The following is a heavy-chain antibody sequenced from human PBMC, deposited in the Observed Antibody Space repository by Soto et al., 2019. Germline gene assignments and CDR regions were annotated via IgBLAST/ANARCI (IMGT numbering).Heavy chain of an antibody. CDR2: INAGNGNT. CDR1: GYTFTSYA. V-gene: IGHV1-3*01. D-gene: IGHD2-2*01. Sequence: VASVKVSCKASGYTFTSYAMHWVRQAPGQRLEWMGWINAGNGNTKYSQKFQGRVTITRDTSASTAYMELSSLRSEDTAVYYCARDFCSSTSCYVSLWGQGTMVTVSS. J-gene: IGHJ3*01. CDR3: ARDFCSSTSCYVSL.